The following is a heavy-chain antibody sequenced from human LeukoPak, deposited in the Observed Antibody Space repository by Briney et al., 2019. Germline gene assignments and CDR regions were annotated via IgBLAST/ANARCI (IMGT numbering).Heavy chain of an antibody. CDR3: ARDGDIVIVPAAISGNNWFDP. CDR2: ISYRSSDI. Sequence: GGSLRLSCAASGFTLSSYNMKWVRQAPGKGLEWVSSISYRSSDIEYADSVKGRFTISRDNAKNSLYLQMNSLRAEDTAVYYCARDGDIVIVPAAISGNNWFDPWGQGTLVTVSS. J-gene: IGHJ5*02. V-gene: IGHV3-21*01. D-gene: IGHD2-2*02. CDR1: GFTLSSYN.